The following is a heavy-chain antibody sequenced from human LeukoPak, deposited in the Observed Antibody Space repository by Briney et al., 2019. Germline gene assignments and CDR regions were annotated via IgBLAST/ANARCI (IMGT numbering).Heavy chain of an antibody. Sequence: ASVKVSCKASGGTFSSYTISWVRQAPGQGLEWMGRIIPILGIANYAQKFQGRVTITADKSTSTAYMELSSLGSEDTAVYYCARDVEVAGLRGFDYWGQGTLVTVSS. CDR2: IIPILGIA. D-gene: IGHD6-19*01. CDR3: ARDVEVAGLRGFDY. CDR1: GGTFSSYT. J-gene: IGHJ4*02. V-gene: IGHV1-69*04.